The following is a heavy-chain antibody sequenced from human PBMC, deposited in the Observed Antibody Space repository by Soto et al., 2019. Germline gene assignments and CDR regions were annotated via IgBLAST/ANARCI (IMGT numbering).Heavy chain of an antibody. V-gene: IGHV5-51*01. D-gene: IGHD2-8*01. Sequence: EVQLVQSGAELKKPGESLIISCETFGYSFSSYWIGWVRQMPGKGLEWMGIIYTGTANARYSPAFEGLVTISADKSISTAYLRWSSLKASDSATYFCARRYCTNTTNCPVGYGLDVWGQGTTVIVSS. CDR2: IYTGTANA. CDR1: GYSFSSYW. CDR3: ARRYCTNTTNCPVGYGLDV. J-gene: IGHJ6*02.